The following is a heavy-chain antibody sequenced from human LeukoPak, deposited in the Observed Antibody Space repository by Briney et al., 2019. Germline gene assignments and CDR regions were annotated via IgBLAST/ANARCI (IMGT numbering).Heavy chain of an antibody. CDR2: ISAYNGNT. J-gene: IGHJ6*02. CDR1: GYTFTSYG. CDR3: ARDIYDILTGYYYYYYGMDV. V-gene: IGHV1-18*01. D-gene: IGHD3-9*01. Sequence: ASVKVSCKASGYTFTSYGISWVRQAPGQGLEWMGWISAYNGNTNYAQKLQGRVTMTTDTSTSTAYMELRSLRSDDTAVYYCARDIYDILTGYYYYYYGMDVWGQGTTVTVSS.